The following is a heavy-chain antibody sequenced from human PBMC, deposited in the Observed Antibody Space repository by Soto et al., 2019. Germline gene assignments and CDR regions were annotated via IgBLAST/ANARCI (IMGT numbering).Heavy chain of an antibody. Sequence: GGSLRLSCAASGFSFSTYNMNWVRQAPGRGLEWVSYISSRSSTIYHADSVKGRLTISRDNAKNSLYLQMDSLRDEDTAVNFCARAIAVGSTSLDYWGLGTRVTVSS. CDR3: ARAIAVGSTSLDY. D-gene: IGHD6-19*01. CDR1: GFSFSTYN. CDR2: ISSRSSTI. J-gene: IGHJ4*02. V-gene: IGHV3-48*02.